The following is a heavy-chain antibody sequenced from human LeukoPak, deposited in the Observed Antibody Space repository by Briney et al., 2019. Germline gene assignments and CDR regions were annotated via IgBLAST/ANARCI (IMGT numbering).Heavy chain of an antibody. CDR3: ARDGHDYVDYFFDY. J-gene: IGHJ4*02. CDR2: IYSTGRT. D-gene: IGHD4-17*01. Sequence: GGSLRLSCAASGFTVSSNYMSWVRQAPGKGLEWVSLIYSTGRTYYADSVKGRFTISRDNSKNTLYLQMNSLRAEDTAVYYCARDGHDYVDYFFDYWGQGTLVTVSS. V-gene: IGHV3-66*01. CDR1: GFTVSSNY.